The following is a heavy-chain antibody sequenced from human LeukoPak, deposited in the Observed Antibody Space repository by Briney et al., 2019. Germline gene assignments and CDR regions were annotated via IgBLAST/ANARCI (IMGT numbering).Heavy chain of an antibody. Sequence: GGSLRLSCAASGFTFSSYGMHWVRQVPGKGLEWVAFIRYDGSNKYYADSVKGRFTISRDNSKNTLYLQMNSLRAEDTAVYYCAKAYCSSTSCPIDYWGQGTLVTVSS. CDR1: GFTFSSYG. V-gene: IGHV3-30*02. D-gene: IGHD2-2*01. CDR2: IRYDGSNK. J-gene: IGHJ4*02. CDR3: AKAYCSSTSCPIDY.